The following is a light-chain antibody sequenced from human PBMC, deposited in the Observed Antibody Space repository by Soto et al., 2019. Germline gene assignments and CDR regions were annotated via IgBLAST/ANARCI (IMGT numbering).Light chain of an antibody. CDR2: DAS. J-gene: IGKJ2*01. V-gene: IGKV3-11*01. CDR1: QSVSSY. CDR3: QHRSNWYT. Sequence: EIVLTQSPATLSLSPGERTTLSCRASQSVSSYLAWYQHKPGQAPRLPIYDASNMAPGIPARFSGSGSGTDFTLAISTLEPEDFAVYYCQHRSNWYTFGQGTKLEVK.